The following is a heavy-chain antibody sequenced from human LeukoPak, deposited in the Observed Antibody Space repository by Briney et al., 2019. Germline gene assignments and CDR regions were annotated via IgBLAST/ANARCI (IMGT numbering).Heavy chain of an antibody. CDR1: GFTFSSYA. CDR3: AKVSSSSSWYGFDY. D-gene: IGHD6-13*01. CDR2: ISGSGGST. J-gene: IGHJ4*02. Sequence: PGGSLRLSCAASGFTFSSYAMSWVRQAPGKGLEWVSAISGSGGSTYYADSVKGRFTISRDNSKNTLYLQMNGLRAEDTAVYYCAKVSSSSSWYGFDYWGQGTLVTVSS. V-gene: IGHV3-23*01.